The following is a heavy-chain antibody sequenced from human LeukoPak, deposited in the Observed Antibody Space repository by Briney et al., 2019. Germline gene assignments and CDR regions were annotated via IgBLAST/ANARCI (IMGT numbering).Heavy chain of an antibody. CDR2: ISAYNGNT. V-gene: IGHV1-18*01. CDR1: GYTFTSYG. Sequence: GASVKVSCKASGYTFTSYGISWVRQAPGQGLEWMGWISAYNGNTNYAQKLQGRVTMTTDTSTSTAYMELRSLRSDDTAVYYCARDEGYGDYVPESGYYYGMDVWGQGSTVTVSS. CDR3: ARDEGYGDYVPESGYYYGMDV. J-gene: IGHJ6*02. D-gene: IGHD4-17*01.